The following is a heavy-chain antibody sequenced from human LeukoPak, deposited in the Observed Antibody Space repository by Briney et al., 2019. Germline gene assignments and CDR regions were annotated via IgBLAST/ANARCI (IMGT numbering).Heavy chain of an antibody. CDR2: IRKEAHDRTP. J-gene: IGHJ4*02. CDR3: TRAGGYDNYLDY. V-gene: IGHV3-49*04. Sequence: GGSLRLSCTTSGFTFGDYGFNWVRQAPGKGLEWVGFIRKEAHDRTPQYAASVKGRFTISRDDSKGIAYLEMNSLKTEDTAVYYCTRAGGYDNYLDYWGQGTPVTVSS. CDR1: GFTFGDYG. D-gene: IGHD5-12*01.